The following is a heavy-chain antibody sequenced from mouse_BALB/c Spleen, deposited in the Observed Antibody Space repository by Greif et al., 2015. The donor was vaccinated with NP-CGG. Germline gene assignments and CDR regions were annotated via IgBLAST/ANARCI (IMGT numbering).Heavy chain of an antibody. J-gene: IGHJ4*01. Sequence: EVNVVESGGGLVKPGGSLKLSCAASGFTFSSYAMSWVRQTPEKRLEWVATISSGGSYTYYPDSVKGRFTISRDNAKNTLYLQMSSLRSEDTAMYYCARQTTYAMDYWGQGTSVTVSS. CDR3: ARQTTYAMDY. CDR1: GFTFSSYA. CDR2: ISSGGSYT. D-gene: IGHD2-1*01. V-gene: IGHV5-9-3*01.